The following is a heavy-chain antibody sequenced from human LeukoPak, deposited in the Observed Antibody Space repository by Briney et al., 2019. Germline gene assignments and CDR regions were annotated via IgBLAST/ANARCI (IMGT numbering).Heavy chain of an antibody. Sequence: SETLSLTCAVSGGSLSSGGYSWSWIRQPPGKGLEWIGYIYHSGSTYYNPSLKSRVTISVDRSKNQFSLKLSSVTAADTAVYYCARTTVVTLHAFDIWGQGTMVTVSS. CDR1: GGSLSSGGYS. CDR2: IYHSGST. J-gene: IGHJ3*02. D-gene: IGHD4-23*01. V-gene: IGHV4-30-2*01. CDR3: ARTTVVTLHAFDI.